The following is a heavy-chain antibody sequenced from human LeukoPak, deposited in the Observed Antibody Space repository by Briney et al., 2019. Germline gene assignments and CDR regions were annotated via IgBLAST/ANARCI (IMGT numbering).Heavy chain of an antibody. CDR3: ARDVPGSGVNLDF. J-gene: IGHJ4*02. Sequence: SETLSLTCAVSGGSIGDSYWWTWVRQPPGKGLEWIGEIYHSGTTNYNPSLKGRVTISLDKSKHQFSLKLSSMTAADTAVYYCARDVPGSGVNLDFWGQGTLVTVSS. D-gene: IGHD3-10*01. V-gene: IGHV4-4*02. CDR2: IYHSGTT. CDR1: GGSIGDSYW.